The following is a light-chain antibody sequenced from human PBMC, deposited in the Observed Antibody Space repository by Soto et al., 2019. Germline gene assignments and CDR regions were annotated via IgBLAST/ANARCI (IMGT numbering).Light chain of an antibody. CDR1: QTISSS. V-gene: IGKV1-5*03. J-gene: IGKJ1*01. Sequence: DIQMTQSPSTLSASVGDRVTITCWASQTISSSLAWYQQKPGKAPNLLIYKASSLESGVPSRFSGSGSGTEFTLTISSVQPEDFATYYCQQYSNFWTFGQGTKVEIK. CDR2: KAS. CDR3: QQYSNFWT.